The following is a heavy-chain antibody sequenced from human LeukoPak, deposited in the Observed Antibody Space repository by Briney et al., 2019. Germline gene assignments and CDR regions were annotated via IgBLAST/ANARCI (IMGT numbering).Heavy chain of an antibody. V-gene: IGHV1-69*05. J-gene: IGHJ5*02. D-gene: IGHD5-24*01. CDR2: IIPLFGAP. CDR3: ARDNSVRDEAWWFNP. CDR1: GGSFSSYA. Sequence: ASVKVSCKASGGSFSSYAISWVRQAPGQGLEWMGGIIPLFGAPNYAQKFQGRVTLTRDMSTSTDYLELSSLRSEDTAVYYCARDNSVRDEAWWFNPWGQGTLVTVSS.